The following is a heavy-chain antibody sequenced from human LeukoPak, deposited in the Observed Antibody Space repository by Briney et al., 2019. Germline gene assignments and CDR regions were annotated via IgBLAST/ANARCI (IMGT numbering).Heavy chain of an antibody. V-gene: IGHV3-11*01. D-gene: IGHD6-13*01. CDR1: GFTFSDYY. CDR2: ISSSGSTI. Sequence: TPGGSLRLSCAASGFTFSDYYMSWIRQAPGKGLEWISYISSSGSTISYADSVKGRFTISRDNAKNSLYLQMNSLRAEDTAVYYCASPWIAAAGSAGDYWGQGTLVTVSS. CDR3: ASPWIAAAGSAGDY. J-gene: IGHJ4*02.